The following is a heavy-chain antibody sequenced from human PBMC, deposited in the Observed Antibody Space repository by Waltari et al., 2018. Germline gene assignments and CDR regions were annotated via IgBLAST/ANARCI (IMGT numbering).Heavy chain of an antibody. CDR3: ATFRPPQQLVRY. CDR1: GGSISSGGYS. D-gene: IGHD6-13*01. J-gene: IGHJ4*02. V-gene: IGHV4-30-2*01. Sequence: QLQLQESGSGLVKPSQTLSLTCAVSGGSISSGGYSWSWIRQPPGKGLEWIGYIYHMGSTYYNPSLKSRVTISVDRSKNQFSLKLSSVTAADTAVYYCATFRPPQQLVRYWGQGTLVTVSS. CDR2: IYHMGST.